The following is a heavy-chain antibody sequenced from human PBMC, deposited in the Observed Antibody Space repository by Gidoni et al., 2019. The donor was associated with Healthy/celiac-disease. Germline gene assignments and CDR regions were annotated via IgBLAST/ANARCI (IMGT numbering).Heavy chain of an antibody. J-gene: IGHJ4*02. D-gene: IGHD3-16*02. Sequence: EVQLVESGGGLVKPGGSLRLSCPASVFPFRTFAMNWVRQAPGKGLEWVSSISSSSSYIYYADSVKGRFTISRDNAKNSLYLQMNSLRAEDTAVYYCARDGALITFGGVIVFDYWGQGTLVTVSS. CDR1: VFPFRTFA. V-gene: IGHV3-21*01. CDR2: ISSSSSYI. CDR3: ARDGALITFGGVIVFDY.